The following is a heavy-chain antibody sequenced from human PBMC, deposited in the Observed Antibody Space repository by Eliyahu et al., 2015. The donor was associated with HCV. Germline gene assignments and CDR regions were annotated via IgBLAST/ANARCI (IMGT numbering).Heavy chain of an antibody. CDR3: ARGKWYRSSWSNFDS. V-gene: IGHV3-48*02. D-gene: IGHD6-13*01. Sequence: EVRLVESGGGSVQPGGSLRLPCAASGFPFXGXSMSWVRQAPGKGLEXVSYISSSTSTINYADSVKGRFTISRDNAKNSXYLQMNSLRDEDTAVYYCARGKWYRSSWSNFDSWGQGTLVSVSS. CDR1: GFPFXGXS. CDR2: ISSSTSTI. J-gene: IGHJ4*02.